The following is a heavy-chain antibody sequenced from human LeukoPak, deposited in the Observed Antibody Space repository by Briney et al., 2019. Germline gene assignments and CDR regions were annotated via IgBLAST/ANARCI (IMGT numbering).Heavy chain of an antibody. CDR2: ISSDGSST. CDR1: GFTFRNHW. Sequence: GGSLRLSCAASGFTFRNHWMHWVRKTPGKGLVWVSRISSDGSSTTYADSVKGRFTISRDNAKNTLYLQMNNLRAEDTAMYYCARDQRVTGRPDIDYWGQGTLVIVSS. CDR3: ARDQRVTGRPDIDY. J-gene: IGHJ4*02. D-gene: IGHD6-6*01. V-gene: IGHV3-74*03.